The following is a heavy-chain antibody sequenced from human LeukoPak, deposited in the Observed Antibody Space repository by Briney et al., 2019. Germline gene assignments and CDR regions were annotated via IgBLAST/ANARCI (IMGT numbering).Heavy chain of an antibody. V-gene: IGHV1-2*02. J-gene: IGHJ4*02. CDR1: GYTFTGYY. Sequence: ASVKVSCKASGYTFTGYYMHWVRQAPGQGLEWMGWINPNSGGTNYAQKFQGRVTMTRDTSISTAYMELSRLRSDDTAVYYCARSAVLRYSNAEIDYWGQGTLVTVSS. D-gene: IGHD3-9*01. CDR2: INPNSGGT. CDR3: ARSAVLRYSNAEIDY.